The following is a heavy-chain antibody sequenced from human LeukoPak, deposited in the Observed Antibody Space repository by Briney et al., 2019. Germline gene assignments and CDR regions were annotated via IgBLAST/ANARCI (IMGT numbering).Heavy chain of an antibody. D-gene: IGHD2-2*02. J-gene: IGHJ6*04. CDR1: GFTLSSYE. CDR2: ISSSGSTI. Sequence: GGSLRLSCAASGFTLSSYEMNWVRQAPGKGLEWVSYISSSGSTIYYADSVKGRFTISRDNAKNSLYLQMNSLRAEDTTVYYCARGPYCSSTSCYKYYYGMDVWGKGTTVTVSS. V-gene: IGHV3-48*03. CDR3: ARGPYCSSTSCYKYYYGMDV.